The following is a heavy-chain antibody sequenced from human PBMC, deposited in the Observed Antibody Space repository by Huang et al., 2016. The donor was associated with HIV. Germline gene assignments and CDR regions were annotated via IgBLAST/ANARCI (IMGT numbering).Heavy chain of an antibody. CDR1: GYIFSNYD. CDR2: LNPNSGKT. J-gene: IGHJ4*02. V-gene: IGHV1-8*01. D-gene: IGHD6-19*01. CDR3: ARLTSGWYQDY. Sequence: QVQLVQSGPEVKKPGASVKVSCQTSGYIFSNYDINWVRQAPGQGLQWMGWLNPNSGKTAYCQNFQGRVTLTRSTSTGAAYMVLNSLTSQDTAVYYCARLTSGWYQDYWGQGTLVTVSS.